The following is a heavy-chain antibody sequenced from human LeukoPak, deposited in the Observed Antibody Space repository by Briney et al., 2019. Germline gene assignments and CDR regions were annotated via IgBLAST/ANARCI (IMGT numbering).Heavy chain of an antibody. Sequence: ASVKVSCKASGSTFSSYAISWVRQAPGQGLEWMGGIIPIFGTANYAQKFQGRVTITADKSTSTAYMELSSLRSEDTAVYYCARVRNSNNWNYPRFDPWGQGTLVTVSS. D-gene: IGHD1-7*01. J-gene: IGHJ5*02. CDR1: GSTFSSYA. CDR2: IIPIFGTA. V-gene: IGHV1-69*06. CDR3: ARVRNSNNWNYPRFDP.